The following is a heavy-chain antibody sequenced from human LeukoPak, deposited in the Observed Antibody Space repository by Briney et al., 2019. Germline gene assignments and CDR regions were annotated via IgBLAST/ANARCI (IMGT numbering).Heavy chain of an antibody. D-gene: IGHD3-22*01. CDR1: GITLCNYG. CDR3: AKRGVVIRVILVGFHKEAYYFDS. V-gene: IGHV3-23*01. J-gene: IGHJ4*02. CDR2: ICGRGGWA. Sequence: PGGSLRLSCAGSGITLCNYGMSWVRPAPGEGVGWVAGICGRGGWANYADSVKGRFTISRDNPKNTLYLRMNSVRAEDTAVYFCAKRGVVIRVILVGFHKEAYYFDSWGQGALVTVSS.